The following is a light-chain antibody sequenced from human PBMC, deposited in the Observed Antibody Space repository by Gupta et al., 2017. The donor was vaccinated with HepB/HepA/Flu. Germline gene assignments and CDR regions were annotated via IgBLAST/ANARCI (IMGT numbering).Light chain of an antibody. V-gene: IGLV3-21*04. J-gene: IGLJ2*01. CDR2: YDS. CDR3: QMWDGDTDHVV. Sequence: SNVLTQAPSVSVAPGMTARITCGGNNIGSESVHWYQQKPGQAPVLVIYYDSDRSSGIPERFSGSKYGNTATLTITRVEAGDEADYDCQMWDGDTDHVVFGGGTKLTVL. CDR1: NIGSES.